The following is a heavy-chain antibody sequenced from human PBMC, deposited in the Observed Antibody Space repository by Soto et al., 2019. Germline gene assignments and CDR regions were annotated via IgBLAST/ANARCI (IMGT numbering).Heavy chain of an antibody. J-gene: IGHJ4*02. Sequence: PGGSLRLSCAASGFTFSSYAINWVRQAPGKGLEWVSSISASGGSTYFADSVKGRFTISRDNSKNTLFLQMNSLRAEDTAVYYCAIVVFGGSIGGSHDYCGQGALVSGS. CDR1: GFTFSSYA. D-gene: IGHD3-10*02. CDR2: ISASGGST. CDR3: AIVVFGGSIGGSHDY. V-gene: IGHV3-23*01.